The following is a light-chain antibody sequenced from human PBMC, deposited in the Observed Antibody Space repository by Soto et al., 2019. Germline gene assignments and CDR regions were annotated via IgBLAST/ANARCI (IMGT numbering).Light chain of an antibody. CDR1: SSDVGGYNY. J-gene: IGLJ2*01. CDR3: SSYTST. Sequence: QSVLTQPASVSGSPGQSITISCTGTSSDVGGYNYVSWYQQHPGKAPKLMIYDVSNRPSGVSNRFSGSKSGNTASLTISGLQAEDEADYYCSSYTSTFGGGTQLTVL. CDR2: DVS. V-gene: IGLV2-14*01.